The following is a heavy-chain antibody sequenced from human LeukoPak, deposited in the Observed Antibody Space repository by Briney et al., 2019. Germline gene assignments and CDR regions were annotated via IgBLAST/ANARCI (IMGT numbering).Heavy chain of an antibody. Sequence: SQTLSLACTVSGGSISSGGYYWSWIRQSAGKGLVWIGRIYTSGSTNYNPSLKSRVTISIDTSKNQFSLKLSSVTAADTAVYYCARVARGDYVDAFDIWGQGTMVTVSS. V-gene: IGHV4-61*02. CDR3: ARVARGDYVDAFDI. J-gene: IGHJ3*02. CDR1: GGSISSGGYY. D-gene: IGHD4-17*01. CDR2: IYTSGST.